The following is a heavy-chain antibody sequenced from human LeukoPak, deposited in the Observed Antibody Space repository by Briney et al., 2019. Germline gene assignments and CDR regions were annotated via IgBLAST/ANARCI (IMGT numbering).Heavy chain of an antibody. D-gene: IGHD5-18*01. CDR1: GGTFSSYA. J-gene: IGHJ4*02. CDR3: ARASVDTLNTIDY. CDR2: IIPIFGTA. Sequence: GSSVKVSCKASGGTFSSYAISWVRQAPGQGLEWMGGIIPIFGTANYAQKLQGRVTITADKSTSTAYMEPSSLRSEDTAVYYCARASVDTLNTIDYWGQGTLVTVSS. V-gene: IGHV1-69*06.